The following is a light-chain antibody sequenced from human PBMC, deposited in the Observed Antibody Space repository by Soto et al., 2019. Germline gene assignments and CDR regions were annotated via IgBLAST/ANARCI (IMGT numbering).Light chain of an antibody. J-gene: IGKJ5*01. V-gene: IGKV4-1*01. CDR3: QQYYTTPIT. Sequence: DTVMTQSPDSLAVSLGERATINCKSSQSVLYSSNNKNYLAWYQQKPGQPPKLVIYWASTRESGVPDRFNGSGSGTDFTLTVSSLQAEDVAVYYCQQYYTTPITFGQGTRLEIK. CDR2: WAS. CDR1: QSVLYSSNNKNY.